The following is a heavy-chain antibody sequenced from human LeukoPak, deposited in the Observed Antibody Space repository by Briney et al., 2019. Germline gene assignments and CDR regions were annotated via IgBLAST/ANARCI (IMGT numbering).Heavy chain of an antibody. V-gene: IGHV1-18*01. J-gene: IGHJ5*02. CDR3: ARAASGGIAARPWWFDP. Sequence: ASVKVSCKASGYTFTSYGISWVRQAPGQGLEWMGWISAYKGNTDYAQKLQGRVTMTTDTSTSTAYMELRSLGSDETAVYYCARAASGGIAARPWWFDPWGQGTLVTVSS. CDR2: ISAYKGNT. D-gene: IGHD6-6*01. CDR1: GYTFTSYG.